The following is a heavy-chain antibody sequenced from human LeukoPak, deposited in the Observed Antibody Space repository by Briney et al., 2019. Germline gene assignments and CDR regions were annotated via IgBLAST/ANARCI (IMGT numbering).Heavy chain of an antibody. Sequence: ASVKLSCKASGYTFTGYGISWVRQAPGQGLEWMGWISAYNGNTNYAQKLQGRVTMTTDTSTSTAYMELRSLRSDDTAVYYCARDPRGSYRENWFDPWGQGTLVTVSS. J-gene: IGHJ5*02. CDR1: GYTFTGYG. CDR3: ARDPRGSYRENWFDP. CDR2: ISAYNGNT. D-gene: IGHD3-16*02. V-gene: IGHV1-18*04.